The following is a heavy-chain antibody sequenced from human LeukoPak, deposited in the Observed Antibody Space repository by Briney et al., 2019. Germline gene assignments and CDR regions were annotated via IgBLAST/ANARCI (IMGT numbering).Heavy chain of an antibody. CDR3: ARTGGSGWLGDYFDY. V-gene: IGHV4-38-2*02. CDR1: GYSISSGYY. CDR2: IYHSGST. D-gene: IGHD6-19*01. Sequence: SETLSLTRTVSGYSISSGYYWGWIRQPPGKGLEWIGSIYHSGSTYYNPSLKSRVTISVDTSKNQFSLKLSSVTAADTAVYYCARTGGSGWLGDYFDYWGQGTLVTVSS. J-gene: IGHJ4*02.